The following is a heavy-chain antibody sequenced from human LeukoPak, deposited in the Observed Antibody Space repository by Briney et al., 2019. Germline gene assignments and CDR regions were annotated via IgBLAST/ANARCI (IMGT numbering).Heavy chain of an antibody. J-gene: IGHJ5*02. V-gene: IGHV1-24*01. CDR1: GYTLTELS. Sequence: ASVKVSCKVSGYTLTELSMHWVRQAPGKGLEWMGGFDPEDGETIYAQKFQGRVTMTEDTSTDTAYMELSSLGSEDTAVYYCATTCSSTSCWPYNWFDPWGQGTLVAVSS. CDR2: FDPEDGET. D-gene: IGHD2-2*01. CDR3: ATTCSSTSCWPYNWFDP.